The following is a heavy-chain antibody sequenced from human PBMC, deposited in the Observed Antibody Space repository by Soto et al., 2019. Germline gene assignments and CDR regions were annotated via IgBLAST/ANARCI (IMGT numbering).Heavy chain of an antibody. CDR1: GFTVNSNY. CDR2: ISSGGST. Sequence: EVQLVESGGGLAQPGGSLTLSCAASGFTVNSNYINWVRQTPGKGLEWVSVISSGGSTYYADSVKGRFTISRDKSKNTVYLQMNSLRVEDTAMYYCVRDPSTIAYWGQGTLVTVSS. CDR3: VRDPSTIAY. V-gene: IGHV3-66*01. D-gene: IGHD1-1*01. J-gene: IGHJ4*02.